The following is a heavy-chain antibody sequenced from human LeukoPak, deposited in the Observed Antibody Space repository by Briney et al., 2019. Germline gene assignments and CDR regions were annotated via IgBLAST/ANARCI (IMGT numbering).Heavy chain of an antibody. J-gene: IGHJ4*02. Sequence: GASVKVSCKASGGTFSSYAISWVRQAPGQGLEWMRRIIPILGIANYAQKFQGRVTITADKSTSTAYMELSSLRSEDTAVYYCARVSAYYDITSIDYWGQGTLVTVSS. CDR3: ARVSAYYDITSIDY. V-gene: IGHV1-69*04. CDR1: GGTFSSYA. CDR2: IIPILGIA. D-gene: IGHD3-9*01.